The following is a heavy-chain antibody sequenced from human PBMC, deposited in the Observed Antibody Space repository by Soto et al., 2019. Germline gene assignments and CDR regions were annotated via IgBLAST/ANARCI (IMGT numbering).Heavy chain of an antibody. D-gene: IGHD2-2*01. CDR3: ARCSSTSCYYNWFDP. CDR2: IDPSDSYT. J-gene: IGHJ5*02. CDR1: GYSFTSYW. Sequence: PGESLKISCKGSGYSFTSYWISWVRQMPGKGLEWMGRIDPSDSYTNYSPSFQGHVTISADKSISTAYLQWSSLKASDTAMYYCARCSSTSCYYNWFDPWGQGTLVTVSS. V-gene: IGHV5-10-1*01.